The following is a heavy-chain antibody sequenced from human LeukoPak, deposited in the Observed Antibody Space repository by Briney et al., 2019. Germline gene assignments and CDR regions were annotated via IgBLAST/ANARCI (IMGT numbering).Heavy chain of an antibody. D-gene: IGHD6-19*01. CDR2: IYYSGST. CDR3: ARGRAVASGY. J-gene: IGHJ4*02. CDR1: GDSISRSLYY. Sequence: PSETLSLTCTVSGDSISRSLYYWGWIRQPPGKGLEWIGTIYYSGSTNYNPSLKSRLTISVDTSKNQFSLKLSSVTAADTAVYYCARGRAVASGYWGQGTLVTVSS. V-gene: IGHV4-39*07.